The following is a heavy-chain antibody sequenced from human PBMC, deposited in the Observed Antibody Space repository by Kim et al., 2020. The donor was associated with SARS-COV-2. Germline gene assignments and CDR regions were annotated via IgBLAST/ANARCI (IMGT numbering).Heavy chain of an antibody. V-gene: IGHV3-23*01. CDR2: IFGSGHGT. Sequence: GGSLRLSCVASRFTFTSSAMTWIRQAPGKGLEWVSTIFGSGHGTYYPDSVRGRFIVSRDNSKNTLYLQMHNLRVDDTAIYYCARKLPVTSVTFLWYFDLWGRGTSVTVSS. J-gene: IGHJ2*01. CDR1: RFTFTSSA. D-gene: IGHD2-2*01. CDR3: ARKLPVTSVTFLWYFDL.